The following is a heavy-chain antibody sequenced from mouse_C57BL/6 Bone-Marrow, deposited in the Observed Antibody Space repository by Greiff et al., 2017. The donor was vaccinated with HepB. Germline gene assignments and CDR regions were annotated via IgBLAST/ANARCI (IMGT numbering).Heavy chain of an antibody. CDR1: GYTLTSYW. CDR2: IYPGSGST. V-gene: IGHV1-55*01. CDR3: AGATVVVFDY. J-gene: IGHJ2*01. Sequence: QVQLKQPGAELVKPGASVKMSCKASGYTLTSYWITWVKQRPGQGLEWIGDIYPGSGSTNYHEKFKSKATLTVDTSSSTAYMQLSSLTAEDSAVYDCAGATVVVFDYWGQGTTLTVSS. D-gene: IGHD1-1*01.